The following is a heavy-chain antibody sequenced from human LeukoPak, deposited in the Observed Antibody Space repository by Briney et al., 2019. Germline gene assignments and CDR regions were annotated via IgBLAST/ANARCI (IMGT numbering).Heavy chain of an antibody. V-gene: IGHV1-69*06. CDR3: ALYSSGWSSTYWYFDL. Sequence: GASVKVSCKASGGTFSSYAISWVRQAPGQGLEWMGGIIPIFGTANYAQKFQGRVTITADKSTSTAYMELSSLRSEDTAVYYCALYSSGWSSTYWYFDLWGRGTLVTASS. CDR2: IIPIFGTA. D-gene: IGHD6-19*01. CDR1: GGTFSSYA. J-gene: IGHJ2*01.